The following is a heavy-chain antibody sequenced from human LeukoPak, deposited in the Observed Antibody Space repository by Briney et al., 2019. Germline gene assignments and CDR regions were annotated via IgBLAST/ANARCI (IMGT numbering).Heavy chain of an antibody. V-gene: IGHV4-4*07. J-gene: IGHJ6*03. CDR1: GGSISSYY. Sequence: SETLSLTCTVSGGSISSYYWSWIRQPAGKGLEWIGRIYTSGSTNYNPSLKSRVTMSVDTSKNQFSLKLSSVTAADTAVYYCARIAVAGTYYYYYYMDVWGKGTTVTISS. CDR3: ARIAVAGTYYYYYYMDV. CDR2: IYTSGST. D-gene: IGHD6-19*01.